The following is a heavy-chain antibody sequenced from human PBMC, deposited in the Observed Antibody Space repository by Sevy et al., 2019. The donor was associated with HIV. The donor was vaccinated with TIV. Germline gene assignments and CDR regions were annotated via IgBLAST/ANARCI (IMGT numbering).Heavy chain of an antibody. V-gene: IGHV1-46*03. D-gene: IGHD3-16*01. Sequence: ASVKVSCKASGYTFTNYYMHWVRQAPGQGLEWMGIINPSDVSTVYAQKFQGRVTMTRHTSTSTVYMELSSLRSDDTAVYYCGRTSPRGGFDHWGQGALVTVSS. J-gene: IGHJ4*02. CDR1: GYTFTNYY. CDR2: INPSDVST. CDR3: GRTSPRGGFDH.